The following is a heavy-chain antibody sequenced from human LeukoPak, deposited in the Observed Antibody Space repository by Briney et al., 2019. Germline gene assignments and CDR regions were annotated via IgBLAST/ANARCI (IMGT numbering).Heavy chain of an antibody. D-gene: IGHD3-10*01. J-gene: IGHJ4*02. CDR2: IKDDGGEE. CDR1: GFTFSSYA. CDR3: ARDIGDGSGDSLDS. Sequence: GGSLRLSCAASGFTFSSYAMSWVRQAPGKGLEWVANIKDDGGEEFYVDSVKGRFTISRDNAKNSLFLQMNSLRADDTAVYYCARDIGDGSGDSLDSWGQGTVVTVSS. V-gene: IGHV3-7*03.